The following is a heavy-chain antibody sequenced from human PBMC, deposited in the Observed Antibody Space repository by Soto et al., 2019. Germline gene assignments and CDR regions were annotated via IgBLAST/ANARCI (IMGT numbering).Heavy chain of an antibody. D-gene: IGHD5-12*01. Sequence: SETLSLTCTVSGGSISSSSYYWGWIRQPPGKGLEWIGSIYYSGSTYYNPSLKSRVTISVDTSKNQFSLKLSSVTAADTAVYYCARGSVGISGYDYTDYWGQGTLVTVSS. V-gene: IGHV4-39*01. CDR2: IYYSGST. CDR3: ARGSVGISGYDYTDY. J-gene: IGHJ4*02. CDR1: GGSISSSSYY.